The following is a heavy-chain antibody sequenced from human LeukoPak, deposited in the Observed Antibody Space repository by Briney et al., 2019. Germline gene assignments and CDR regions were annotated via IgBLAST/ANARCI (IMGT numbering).Heavy chain of an antibody. CDR2: MNPHSGKS. Sequence: ASVEVSCTASGNTFTSFDINWVRQASGQGLEWMGWMNPHSGKSGFAQKFQGRVTLIRNTSISTAYMELSSLRSEDSAIYYCARRNRAYWYFDLWGRGTPVTVSS. V-gene: IGHV1-8*01. D-gene: IGHD1-14*01. CDR3: ARRNRAYWYFDL. J-gene: IGHJ2*01. CDR1: GNTFTSFD.